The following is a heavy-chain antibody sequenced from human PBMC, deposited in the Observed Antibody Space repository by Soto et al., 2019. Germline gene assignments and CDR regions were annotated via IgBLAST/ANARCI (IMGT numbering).Heavy chain of an antibody. CDR1: GGSISSGGYS. D-gene: IGHD6-19*01. Sequence: QLQLQESGSRLVKPSQTLSLTCAVSGGSISSGGYSWNWIRQPPGKGLEWIGYIYHSWSTYYNPSLKSRVTMSLDRSKNQFSLNLSSVTAADTAVEYCARGLTSYSIGWYTPGYWGPGTLVTVSS. J-gene: IGHJ4*02. CDR2: IYHSWST. CDR3: ARGLTSYSIGWYTPGY. V-gene: IGHV4-30-2*01.